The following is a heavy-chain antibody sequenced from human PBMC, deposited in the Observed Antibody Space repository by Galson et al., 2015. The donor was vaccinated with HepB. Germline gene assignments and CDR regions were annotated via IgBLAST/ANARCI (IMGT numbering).Heavy chain of an antibody. CDR1: GFTFSSYG. J-gene: IGHJ6*02. CDR3: AKDRGCSSTSCYWYYYYGMDV. CDR2: ISYDGSNK. V-gene: IGHV3-30*18. Sequence: SLRLSCAASGFTFSSYGMHWVRQAPGKGLEWVAVISYDGSNKYYADSVKGRFTISRDNSKNTLYLQMNSLRAEDTAVYYCAKDRGCSSTSCYWYYYYGMDVWGQGTTVTVSS. D-gene: IGHD2-2*01.